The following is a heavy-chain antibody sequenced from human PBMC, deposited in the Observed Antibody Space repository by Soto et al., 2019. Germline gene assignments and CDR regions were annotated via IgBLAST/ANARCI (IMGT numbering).Heavy chain of an antibody. CDR1: GGSINTGDNY. CDR3: ARGAAGFCSDITCYVDWFDP. D-gene: IGHD2-2*01. Sequence: VQLQESGPGLVKPSQTLSLTCSVSGGSINTGDNYWSWIRQPPGKALEWIAYIYSSGSTYYSPSLQSRVTISVDTAKNQFSLNLRSVTAADTAVYYCARGAAGFCSDITCYVDWFDPWGQGTLVTVSS. V-gene: IGHV4-30-4*01. CDR2: IYSSGST. J-gene: IGHJ5*02.